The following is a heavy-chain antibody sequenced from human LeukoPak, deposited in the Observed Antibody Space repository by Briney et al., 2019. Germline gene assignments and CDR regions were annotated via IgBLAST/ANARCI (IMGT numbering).Heavy chain of an antibody. CDR3: GRDGPYDILTGYSPASLDY. Sequence: ASVKVSCKASGYTFTSYGISWVRQAPGQGLEWVAWISAYNSNKNSAEKFQGRVTMTRDTSTSTVYMELSSLRSEDTAVYYCGRDGPYDILTGYSPASLDYWGQGTLVTVSS. J-gene: IGHJ4*02. CDR1: GYTFTSYG. V-gene: IGHV1-18*04. CDR2: ISAYNSNK. D-gene: IGHD3-9*01.